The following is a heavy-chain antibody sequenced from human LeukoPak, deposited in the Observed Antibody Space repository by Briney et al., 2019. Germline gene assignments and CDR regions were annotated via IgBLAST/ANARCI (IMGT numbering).Heavy chain of an antibody. CDR3: ASPLGNPVLDY. CDR2: ISYDGSNK. CDR1: GFTFSSYA. J-gene: IGHJ4*02. Sequence: GGSLRLSCAASGFTFSSYAMHWVRQAPGKGLEWVAVISYDGSNKYYADSVKGRFTISRDNSKNTLYLQMNSLRAEDTAVYYCASPLGNPVLDYWGQGTLVTVSS. V-gene: IGHV3-30*04. D-gene: IGHD1-1*01.